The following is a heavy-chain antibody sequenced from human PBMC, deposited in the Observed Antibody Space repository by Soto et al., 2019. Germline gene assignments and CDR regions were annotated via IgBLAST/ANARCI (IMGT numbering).Heavy chain of an antibody. CDR3: ARLEEWSYWFDP. V-gene: IGHV1-18*01. Sequence: GAAVKVSCKASGYTFTSHGISWVRQAPGQGLEWMEWISAYNGNTNYAQKLKGRVTMTTDTSTSTAYMELRSLRFYDTAVYYCARLEEWSYWFDPWGQGTLVTVSS. CDR1: GYTFTSHG. CDR2: ISAYNGNT. J-gene: IGHJ5*02. D-gene: IGHD2-8*01.